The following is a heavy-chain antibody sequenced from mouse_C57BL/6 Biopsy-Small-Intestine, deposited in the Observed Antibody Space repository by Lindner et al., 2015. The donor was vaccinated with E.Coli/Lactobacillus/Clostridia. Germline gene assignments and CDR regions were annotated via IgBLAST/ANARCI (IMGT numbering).Heavy chain of an antibody. CDR1: GYTFTDHY. D-gene: IGHD4-1*01. V-gene: IGHV1-34*02. J-gene: IGHJ3*01. CDR3: ARYFSPWDSFDL. CDR2: INTNTGDT. Sequence: SVKVSCKASGYTFTDHYMHWVRQAPGQGLECMGWINTNTGDTHYVQNFEGWVTMTRDTSMTTVFLELHRLRSDDTAVYFCARYFSPWDSFDLWGQGTLVTVSS.